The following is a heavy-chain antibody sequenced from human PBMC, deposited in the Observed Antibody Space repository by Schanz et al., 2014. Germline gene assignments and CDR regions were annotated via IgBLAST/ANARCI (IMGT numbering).Heavy chain of an antibody. V-gene: IGHV3-23*04. D-gene: IGHD3-10*01. J-gene: IGHJ3*02. CDR2: ISGSGGST. CDR3: AKGRFGELSAFDI. Sequence: EVQLVASGGGLVQPGGSLRLSCAASTFTFSSYAMSWVRQAPGKGLEWVSAISGSGGSTYYADSVKGRFTISRDNSKSTLYLQMNSLRAEDTAVYYCAKGRFGELSAFDIWGQGTMVTVSS. CDR1: TFTFSSYA.